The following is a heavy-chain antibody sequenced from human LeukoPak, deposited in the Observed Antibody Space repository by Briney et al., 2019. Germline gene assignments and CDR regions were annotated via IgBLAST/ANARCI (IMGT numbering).Heavy chain of an antibody. J-gene: IGHJ3*02. CDR2: ITSNTNYI. V-gene: IGHV3-21*01. Sequence: GGSLRLSCAASGFTFSSYSMNWVRQAPGTGLEWVSSITSNTNYIYYADSVKGRFTISRDNAKNSLYLQMNSLRAEDTAVYYCARVVRFLEWLTESDDAFDIWGQGTMVTVSS. CDR1: GFTFSSYS. D-gene: IGHD3-3*01. CDR3: ARVVRFLEWLTESDDAFDI.